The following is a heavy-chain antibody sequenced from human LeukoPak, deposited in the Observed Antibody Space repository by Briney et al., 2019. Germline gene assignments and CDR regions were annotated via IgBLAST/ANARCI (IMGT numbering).Heavy chain of an antibody. CDR1: GGSFSGFS. V-gene: IGHV4-34*01. CDR3: ARGLRYCSGGSCYSPLGY. D-gene: IGHD2-15*01. Sequence: SETLSLTCAVYGGSFSGFSWTWIRQPPGKGLEWIGEINHSGNTNYNPSLKSRVSISVDTSKNQSSLKLSSVTAADTALYYCARGLRYCSGGSCYSPLGYWGQGTLVTVSS. CDR2: INHSGNT. J-gene: IGHJ4*02.